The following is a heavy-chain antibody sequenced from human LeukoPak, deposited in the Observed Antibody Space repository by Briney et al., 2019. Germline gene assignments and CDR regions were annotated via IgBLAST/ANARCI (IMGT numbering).Heavy chain of an antibody. D-gene: IGHD3-3*02. J-gene: IGHJ3*02. CDR2: INHSGYT. V-gene: IGHV4-34*01. CDR3: ARSHLWPSGTFDI. CDR1: GGSLSAYY. Sequence: SETLSLTCGVYGGSLSAYYWSWIRQSPGKGLEWIGEINHSGYTNYNPSLKTRLTMSVDTSKNQFTLRLSSLTAADAAVYFCARSHLWPSGTFDIWDQGTMVTVSS.